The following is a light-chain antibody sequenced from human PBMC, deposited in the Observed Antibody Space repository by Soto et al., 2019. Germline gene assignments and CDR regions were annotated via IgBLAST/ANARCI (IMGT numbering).Light chain of an antibody. CDR3: QQYGSSPPT. V-gene: IGKV3-20*01. CDR1: QSVRSSY. Sequence: EIVLTQSPGTLSLSPGERATLSCRASQSVRSSYLAWYQQKPGQAPRLLIYGASSRATGIPDRFSGSGSGTDFTLTISRLEPEDFAVYSCQQYGSSPPTFGQGTKVEI. J-gene: IGKJ1*01. CDR2: GAS.